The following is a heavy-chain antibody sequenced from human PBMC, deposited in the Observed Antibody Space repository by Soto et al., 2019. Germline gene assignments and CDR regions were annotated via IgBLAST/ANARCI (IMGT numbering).Heavy chain of an antibody. CDR2: VKSKTDGGTT. Sequence: GGSLRLFCAASGFTFSNAWINWVRQTPGKGLEWVGRVKSKTDGGTTDFAAPVKGRFAISRDDSKNMVYLEMNSLKTEDTAIYYCTTDSYITSIIVRFDYWGHGTLVTVPS. CDR3: TTDSYITSIIVRFDY. J-gene: IGHJ4*01. D-gene: IGHD3-22*01. V-gene: IGHV3-15*07. CDR1: GFTFSNAW.